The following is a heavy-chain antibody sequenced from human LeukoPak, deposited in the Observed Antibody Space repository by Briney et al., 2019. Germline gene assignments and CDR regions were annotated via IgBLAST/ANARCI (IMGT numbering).Heavy chain of an antibody. V-gene: IGHV4-61*02. Sequence: SETLSLTCTVSGGSISSGSYYWSWIRQPAGKGLEWIGRIYTSGSTNYNPSLKSRVTISVDTSKNQFSLKLSSVTAADTAVYYCARAGSIAARPYPNYYYYYMDVWGKGTTVTVSS. CDR3: ARAGSIAARPYPNYYYYYMDV. CDR2: IYTSGST. CDR1: GGSISSGSYY. D-gene: IGHD6-6*01. J-gene: IGHJ6*03.